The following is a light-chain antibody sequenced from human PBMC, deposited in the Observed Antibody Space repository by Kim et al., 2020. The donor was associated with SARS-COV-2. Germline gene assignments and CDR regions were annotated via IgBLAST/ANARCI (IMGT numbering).Light chain of an antibody. CDR2: DDN. V-gene: IGLV6-57*03. CDR1: RGSIAFNY. CDR3: RSYDTNTLNWV. J-gene: IGLJ3*02. Sequence: NFMLTQPHSVSGSPGKTVTISCTRSRGSIAFNYVQWYRQRPGSAPVTVLFDDNQRPSGVPDRFSGSIDSSSNSASLTISGLKTEDEADYYCRSYDTNTLNWVFGGGTKLTVL.